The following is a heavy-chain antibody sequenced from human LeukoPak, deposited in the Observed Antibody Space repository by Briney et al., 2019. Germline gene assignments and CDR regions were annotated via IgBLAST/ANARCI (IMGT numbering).Heavy chain of an antibody. CDR3: ATMARGSYYSDY. CDR1: GGSISSSNW. V-gene: IGHV4-4*02. D-gene: IGHD1-26*01. CDR2: IYHSGST. Sequence: SETLSLTCAVSGGSISSSNWWSWVRQPPGNGLGWIGEIYHSGSTNYNPSLKSRVTISVDKSKNQFSLKLSSVTAADTAVYYCATMARGSYYSDYWGQGTLVTVSS. J-gene: IGHJ4*02.